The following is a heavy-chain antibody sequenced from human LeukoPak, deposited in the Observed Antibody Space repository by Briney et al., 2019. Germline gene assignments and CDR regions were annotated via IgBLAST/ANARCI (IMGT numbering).Heavy chain of an antibody. CDR3: ARARRSSGWLDY. D-gene: IGHD6-19*01. CDR2: ISSNGGST. CDR1: GFTFSSYA. Sequence: GGSLRLSCAASGFTFSSYAMHWVRQAPGKGLEYVSAISSNGGSTYYADSVKGRFTISRDNSKNTLYLQMGSLSAEDMAVYYCARARRSSGWLDYWGQGTLVTVSS. V-gene: IGHV3-64*02. J-gene: IGHJ4*02.